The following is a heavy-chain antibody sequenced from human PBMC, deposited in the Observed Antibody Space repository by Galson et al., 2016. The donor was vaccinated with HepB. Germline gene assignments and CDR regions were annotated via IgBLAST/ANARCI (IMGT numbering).Heavy chain of an antibody. CDR2: INPNSGGT. CDR3: ARGEDAADY. D-gene: IGHD2-15*01. J-gene: IGHJ4*02. V-gene: IGHV1-2*02. CDR1: GYSFTGYH. Sequence: SVKVSCKASGYSFTGYHMHWVRQAPGQGLEWMGWINPNSGGTDYAQKFQGRVSMTRDTSTSTVYMDLSGLRSDDTAVYYCARGEDAADYWGQGTLVTVSS.